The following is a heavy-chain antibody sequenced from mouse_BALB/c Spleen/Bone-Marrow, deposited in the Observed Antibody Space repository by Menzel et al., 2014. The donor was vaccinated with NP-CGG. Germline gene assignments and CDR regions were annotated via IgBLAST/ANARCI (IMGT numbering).Heavy chain of an antibody. J-gene: IGHJ2*01. CDR2: IYPSDSYT. CDR3: TRVGSSPYYFDY. D-gene: IGHD1-1*01. Sequence: QVQLQQSGAELVRPGASVKLSCKASGYTFTSYWTNWVKQRPGQGLEWIGNIYPSDSYTNYNQKFKDKATLTVDKSSTTAYMQLSSPTSEDSAVYYCTRVGSSPYYFDYWGQGTTLTVSS. V-gene: IGHV1-69*02. CDR1: GYTFTSYW.